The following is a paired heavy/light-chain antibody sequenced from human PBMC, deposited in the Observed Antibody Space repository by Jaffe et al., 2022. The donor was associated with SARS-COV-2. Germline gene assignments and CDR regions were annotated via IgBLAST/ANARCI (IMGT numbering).Light chain of an antibody. CDR2: ENN. Sequence: QSVLTQPPSVSAAPGQKVTISCSGSSSNIANNYVAWYQQLPGAAPKLLIYENNKRPSGIPDRFSGSKSGTSATLGITGLQTGDEADYYCGTWDSSLSAGVFGGGTKLTVL. CDR1: SSNIANNY. J-gene: IGLJ3*02. V-gene: IGLV1-51*02. CDR3: GTWDSSLSAGV.
Heavy chain of an antibody. D-gene: IGHD1-26*01. CDR2: INTDGSTT. CDR1: GFTFSSYW. CDR3: ARAVVGATNFDY. V-gene: IGHV3-74*03. J-gene: IGHJ4*02. Sequence: EVQLVESGGGLVQPGGSLRLSCAASGFTFSSYWIHWVRQAPGKGLVWVSRINTDGSTTTYADSVKGRFTISRDNAKNTLYLQMDSLRAEDTAVYYCARAVVGATNFDYWGQGTLVTVSS.